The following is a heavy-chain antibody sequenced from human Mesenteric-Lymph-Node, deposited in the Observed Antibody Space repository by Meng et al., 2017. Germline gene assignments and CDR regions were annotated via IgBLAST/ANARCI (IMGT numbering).Heavy chain of an antibody. Sequence: SETLSLTCTVSGGSISSGGYYWSWIRQHPGKGLEWIGYIYYSGSTYYNPSLKSLVTISVDTSKNQFSLKLSSVTAADTAVYYCARELRYFDWLYIRGGLRTESREYYFDYWGQGTLVTVSS. CDR1: GGSISSGGYY. V-gene: IGHV4-31*01. CDR2: IYYSGST. J-gene: IGHJ4*02. CDR3: ARELRYFDWLYIRGGLRTESREYYFDY. D-gene: IGHD3-9*01.